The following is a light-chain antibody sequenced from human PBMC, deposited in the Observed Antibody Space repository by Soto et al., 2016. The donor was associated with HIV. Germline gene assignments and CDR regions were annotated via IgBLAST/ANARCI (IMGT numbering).Light chain of an antibody. CDR2: AAS. CDR3: QQYFSSPYT. CDR1: RDISNS. Sequence: DIQMTQSPPTVSASVGDRVIITCRASRDISNSLAWYQQEPGKVPNLLLYAASRLEDGVPSRFSGSGSGTQFTLTISSLQPDDFAIYYCQQYFSSPYTFGQGTELDIK. J-gene: IGKJ2*01. V-gene: IGKV1-NL1*01.